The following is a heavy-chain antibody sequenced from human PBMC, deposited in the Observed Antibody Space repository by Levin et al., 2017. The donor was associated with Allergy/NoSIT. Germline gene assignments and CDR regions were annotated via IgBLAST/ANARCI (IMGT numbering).Heavy chain of an antibody. V-gene: IGHV1-46*01. CDR3: ARDLAIASGTVAGSDY. CDR1: GYTFTSYY. J-gene: IGHJ4*02. D-gene: IGHD6-19*01. CDR2: INPSGGST. Sequence: GESLKISCKASGYTFTSYYMHWVRQAPGQGLEWMGIINPSGGSTSYAQKFQGRVTMTRDTSTSTVYMELSSLRSEDTAVYYCARDLAIASGTVAGSDYWGQGTLVTVSS.